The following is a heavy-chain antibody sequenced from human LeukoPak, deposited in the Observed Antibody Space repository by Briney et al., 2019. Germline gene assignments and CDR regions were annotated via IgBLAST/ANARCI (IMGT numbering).Heavy chain of an antibody. CDR3: AKESKWFGELLLTHLDY. V-gene: IGHV3-30*18. J-gene: IGHJ4*02. CDR1: GFTFSSYG. Sequence: GGSLRLSCAASGFTFSSYGMHWVRQAPGKGLEWVAVISYDGSNKYYADSVKGRFTISRDNSKNTLYLQMNSLRAEDTAVYYCAKESKWFGELLLTHLDYWGQGTLVTVSS. D-gene: IGHD3-10*01. CDR2: ISYDGSNK.